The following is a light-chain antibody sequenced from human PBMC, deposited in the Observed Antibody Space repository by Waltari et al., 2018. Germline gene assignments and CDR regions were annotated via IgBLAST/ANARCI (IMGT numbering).Light chain of an antibody. J-gene: IGKJ4*01. Sequence: DIQMTQSTSSLSASVGDTVTITCQASQGIGNNLNWYQQKPGKAPKLLIYRASSLQSGIPSRFSGSGSGTDFTLTISSLQPEDFATYYCQQGYSYPLTFGGGTKVEIK. V-gene: IGKV1-16*01. CDR3: QQGYSYPLT. CDR2: RAS. CDR1: QGIGNN.